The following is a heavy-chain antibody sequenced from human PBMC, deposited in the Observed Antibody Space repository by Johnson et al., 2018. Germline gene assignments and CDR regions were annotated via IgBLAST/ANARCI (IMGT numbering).Heavy chain of an antibody. Sequence: QVQLVQSGAEVKKPGSSVKVSCKASGGTFNSYTISWVRQAPGQGLEWMGRVIPSLGIAKYAQKFQGRVTITADTSATTVYMERSSLPSEDQAVYFCTKGGLGPDRPMTLGTFHIWGQGTLVTVSS. CDR1: GGTFNSYT. CDR3: TKGGLGPDRPMTLGTFHI. V-gene: IGHV1-69*04. CDR2: VIPSLGIA. D-gene: IGHD3-16*01. J-gene: IGHJ3*02.